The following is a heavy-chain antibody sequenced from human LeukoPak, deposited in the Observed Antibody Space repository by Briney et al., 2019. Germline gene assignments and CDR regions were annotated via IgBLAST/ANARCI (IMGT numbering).Heavy chain of an antibody. D-gene: IGHD1-7*01. Sequence: GGSLRLSCAASGFTFSSYWMSWVRQAPGKGLEWVANIYQDVSEKYYVDSVKGRFTISRDNAKNSLYLQMNSLRAEDTAVYFCARESLVSGTTRGNYYYYGMDVWGQGTTVTVSS. CDR3: ARESLVSGTTRGNYYYYGMDV. CDR2: IYQDVSEK. CDR1: GFTFSSYW. V-gene: IGHV3-7*01. J-gene: IGHJ6*02.